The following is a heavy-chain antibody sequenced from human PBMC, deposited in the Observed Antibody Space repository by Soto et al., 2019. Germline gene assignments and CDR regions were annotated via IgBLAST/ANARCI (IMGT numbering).Heavy chain of an antibody. D-gene: IGHD4-17*01. J-gene: IGHJ4*02. CDR1: GFTFSSYS. CDR2: ISSSSSYI. CDR3: ARGNGDVDY. V-gene: IGHV3-21*01. Sequence: EVQLVESGGGLVKPGGSLRLSCAASGFTFSSYSMNWVAQPPGKGLEWVSSISSSSSYIYYADSVKGRFTISRDNAKNSLYLQMNSLRAEDTAVYYCARGNGDVDYWGQGTLVTVSS.